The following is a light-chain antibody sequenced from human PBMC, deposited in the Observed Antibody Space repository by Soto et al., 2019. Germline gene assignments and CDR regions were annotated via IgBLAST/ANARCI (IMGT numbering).Light chain of an antibody. J-gene: IGLJ2*01. CDR2: GNR. CDR3: QSFDSSLSGVV. CDR1: SSNIGAGYD. Sequence: QSVLTQPPSVSGAPGQRVIISCAGSSSNIGAGYDVHWYQQVPGTAPKLLIYGNRNRPSGVPDRFSGSRSGTSASLAITGLQAEDESDYYCQSFDSSLSGVVFGGGTKLTVL. V-gene: IGLV1-40*01.